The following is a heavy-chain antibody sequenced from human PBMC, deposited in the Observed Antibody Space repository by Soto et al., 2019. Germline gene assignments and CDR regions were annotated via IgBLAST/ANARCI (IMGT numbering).Heavy chain of an antibody. J-gene: IGHJ6*02. D-gene: IGHD2-15*01. CDR1: GGSFSGYY. CDR3: ARELGYCSGGSCFRYYYYGMDV. V-gene: IGHV4-34*01. Sequence: TLSLTCAVYGGSFSGYYWSWIRQPPAQGLEWIGEINHSGSTNYNPSLKSRVTRSVDTSKNQFSLKLSSVTAADTAVYYCARELGYCSGGSCFRYYYYGMDVWGQGTTVTVSS. CDR2: INHSGST.